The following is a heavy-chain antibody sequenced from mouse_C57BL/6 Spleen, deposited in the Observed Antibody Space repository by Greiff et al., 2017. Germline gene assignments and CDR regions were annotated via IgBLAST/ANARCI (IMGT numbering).Heavy chain of an antibody. J-gene: IGHJ4*01. CDR1: GFTFSSYA. D-gene: IGHD1-1*01. V-gene: IGHV5-4*03. CDR3: VYYYGSSYDAMDY. Sequence: DVKLVESGGGLVKPGGSLKLSCAASGFTFSSYAMSWVRQTPEKRLEWVATISDGGSYTYYPDNVKGRFTISRDNAKNNLYLQMSHLKSEDTAMYYCVYYYGSSYDAMDYWGQGTSVTVSS. CDR2: ISDGGSYT.